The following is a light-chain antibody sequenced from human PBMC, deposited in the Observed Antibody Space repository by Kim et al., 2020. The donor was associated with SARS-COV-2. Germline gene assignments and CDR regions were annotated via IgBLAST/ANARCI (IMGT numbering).Light chain of an antibody. CDR3: QTWGTGFRV. V-gene: IGLV4-69*01. J-gene: IGLJ2*01. CDR1: SGNSSYA. CDR2: LNSDGSH. Sequence: QPVLTQSPSASASLGASVKLTCTLSSGNSSYAIAWHQQQPEKGPRYLMKLNSDGSHSKGDGIPDRFSGSSSGAERYLTISSLQSEDEADYYCQTWGTGFRVFGGGTQLTVL.